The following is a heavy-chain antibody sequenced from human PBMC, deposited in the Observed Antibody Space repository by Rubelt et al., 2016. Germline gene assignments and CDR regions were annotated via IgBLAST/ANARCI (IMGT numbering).Heavy chain of an antibody. J-gene: IGHJ4*02. Sequence: VQLQQWGAGLLKPSETLSLTCAVYGGSFSGYYWNWIRQPPGRGLEWVSVLYSGGSTYYADSVKGRFTISRDNAKNTLYKQMNSLRGDDTAIYYCPTPAHRGWYFDYWGQGILVTVSA. V-gene: IGHV3-53*01. CDR2: LYSGGST. CDR1: GGSFSGYY. D-gene: IGHD3-10*01. CDR3: PTPAHRGWYFDY.